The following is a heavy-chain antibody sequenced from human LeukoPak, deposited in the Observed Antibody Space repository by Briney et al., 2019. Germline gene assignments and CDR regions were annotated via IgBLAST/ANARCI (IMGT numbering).Heavy chain of an antibody. D-gene: IGHD1-26*01. V-gene: IGHV1-24*01. Sequence: ASVKVSCKVSGYTLTELSMHWVRQAPGKGLEWMGGFDPEDGEKIYAQKLQGRVTMTEDTSTDTAYMELSSLRSEDTAVYYCASQRNIVGAMRTWFDPWGQGTLVTVSS. CDR3: ASQRNIVGAMRTWFDP. CDR1: GYTLTELS. J-gene: IGHJ5*02. CDR2: FDPEDGEK.